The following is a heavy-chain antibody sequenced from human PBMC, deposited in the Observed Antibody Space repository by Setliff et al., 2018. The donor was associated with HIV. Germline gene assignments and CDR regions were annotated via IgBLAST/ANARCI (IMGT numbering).Heavy chain of an antibody. J-gene: IGHJ4*02. CDR2: VNPSGGST. Sequence: VASVKVSCKASGYTFTSYCIHWVRQAPGQGLEWLGLVNPSGGSTAYAQKFQGRVTMTSDTSTNTVYMDLSGLRSDDTAVYYCARDRTAGYIYDYGYWGQGTLVTVSS. V-gene: IGHV1-46*01. CDR3: ARDRTAGYIYDYGY. CDR1: GYTFTSYC. D-gene: IGHD3-16*01.